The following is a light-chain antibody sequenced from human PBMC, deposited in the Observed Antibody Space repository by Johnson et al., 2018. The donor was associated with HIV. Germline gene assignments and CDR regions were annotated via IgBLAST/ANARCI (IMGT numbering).Light chain of an antibody. CDR1: SSNIGNNY. V-gene: IGLV1-51*02. Sequence: QSVLTQPPSVSAAPGQKVTISCSGSSSNIGNNYVSWYQQLPGTAPKLLIYENNKRPSGIPDRFSGSKSGTSATLGITGLQTGDEADYYCGTWDSSLSVYVFGTGTMGTVL. CDR2: ENN. J-gene: IGLJ1*01. CDR3: GTWDSSLSVYV.